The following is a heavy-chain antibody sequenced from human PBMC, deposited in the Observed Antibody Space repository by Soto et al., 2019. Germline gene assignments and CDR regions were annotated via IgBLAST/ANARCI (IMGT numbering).Heavy chain of an antibody. D-gene: IGHD6-13*01. V-gene: IGHV4-59*01. CDR1: GDSISGSQ. CDR3: ARYRREAVAGYTLDN. J-gene: IGHJ4*02. CDR2: VYNSGST. Sequence: PSETLSLTCAVSGDSISGSQWWSWVRLPPGKGLEWIGYVYNSGSTNYNPSLKSRVTISEDTSKSQFSLKVNSMTAADTAVYYCARYRREAVAGYTLDNWGQGILVTVSS.